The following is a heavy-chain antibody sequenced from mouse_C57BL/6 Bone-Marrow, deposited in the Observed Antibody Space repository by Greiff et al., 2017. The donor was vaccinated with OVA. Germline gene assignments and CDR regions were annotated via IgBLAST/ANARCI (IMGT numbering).Heavy chain of an antibody. D-gene: IGHD1-1*01. CDR2: IDPANDNT. Sequence: EVKLMESVAELVRPGASVKLSCTASGFNIKNTYMHWVKQRPEQCLEWIGRIDPANDNTKYAPKFQGKATMTADTSSNTAYLQLSSLSSEDTAVYCCARGNFGSSFYAMDYWGQGTSVTVSS. CDR3: ARGNFGSSFYAMDY. V-gene: IGHV14-3*01. J-gene: IGHJ4*01. CDR1: GFNIKNTY.